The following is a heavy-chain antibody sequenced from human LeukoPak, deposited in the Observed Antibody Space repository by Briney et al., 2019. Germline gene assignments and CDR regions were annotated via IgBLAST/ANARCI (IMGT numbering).Heavy chain of an antibody. CDR1: GGSIRSNSYY. D-gene: IGHD5-24*01. CDR3: ARATRVRRWLQNPRGHFDY. V-gene: IGHV4-39*07. CDR2: IYFSGNT. Sequence: PSETLSLTCTVSGGSIRSNSYYWGWIRQPPGKGLEWIGSIYFSGNTYYNPSLKSRVTISVDTSKNQFSLKLSSVTAADTAVYYCARATRVRRWLQNPRGHFDYWGQGTLVTVSS. J-gene: IGHJ4*02.